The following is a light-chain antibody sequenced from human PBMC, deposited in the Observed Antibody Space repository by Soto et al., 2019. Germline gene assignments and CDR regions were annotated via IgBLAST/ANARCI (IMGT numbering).Light chain of an antibody. CDR3: QQYNNWPIT. CDR1: QSVSAN. J-gene: IGKJ5*01. CDR2: GAS. Sequence: EIVMTQSPATLSVSPGERATLSCRASQSVSANLAWYQQKPGQAPRLFIYGASARATGIPARFSGSGSGRAFTRTISSLQSADFAVYYCQQYNNWPITFGQGTRLEIK. V-gene: IGKV3-15*01.